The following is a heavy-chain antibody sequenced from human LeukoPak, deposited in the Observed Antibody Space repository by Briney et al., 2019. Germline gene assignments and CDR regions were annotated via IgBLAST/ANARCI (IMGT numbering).Heavy chain of an antibody. D-gene: IGHD6-19*01. CDR3: ARDPRRTSSGWHEPWFDP. J-gene: IGHJ5*02. Sequence: GGSLGLSCAASRLPGRSNYMSWGRPAPGEGLEWGSVFYCGGTTYYADSVKGRFTISRDNSKNTLSLQMNSLGVEDTAVYYCARDPRRTSSGWHEPWFDPWGQGTLVTVSS. CDR1: RLPGRSNY. CDR2: FYCGGTT. V-gene: IGHV3-53*01.